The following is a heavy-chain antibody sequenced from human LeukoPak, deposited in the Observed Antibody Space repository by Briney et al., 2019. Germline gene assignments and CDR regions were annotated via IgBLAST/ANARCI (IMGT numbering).Heavy chain of an antibody. V-gene: IGHV3-23*01. CDR3: AKAPTPVVAATLFHH. J-gene: IGHJ1*01. Sequence: GGSLRLSCAASGFTFRSYTMSWVRQAPGKGLEWVSVISGSGGNTYYADPVKGRFTISRDNSKNTPYMQMNSLRAEDTAVYYCAKAPTPVVAATLFHHWGQGTLVTVS. CDR2: ISGSGGNT. CDR1: GFTFRSYT. D-gene: IGHD2-15*01.